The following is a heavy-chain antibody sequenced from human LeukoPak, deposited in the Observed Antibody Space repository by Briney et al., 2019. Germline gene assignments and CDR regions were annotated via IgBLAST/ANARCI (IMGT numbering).Heavy chain of an antibody. J-gene: IGHJ4*02. CDR1: SGSISSSSYY. V-gene: IGHV4-39*07. CDR3: ARGRKTPGIAVAGNDY. Sequence: SETLSLTCTVSSGSISSSSYYWGWLRQPPGKGLEVIGSILYSASTYYNPSLKSRVTISVDTSKNQFSLKLSSVTAADTAVYYCARGRKTPGIAVAGNDYWGQGTLVTVSS. CDR2: ILYSAST. D-gene: IGHD6-19*01.